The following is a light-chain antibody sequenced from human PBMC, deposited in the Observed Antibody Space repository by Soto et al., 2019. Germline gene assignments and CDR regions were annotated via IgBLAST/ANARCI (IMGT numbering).Light chain of an antibody. CDR1: QGISSY. CDR3: QQLTTYPMYT. Sequence: DIQLTQSPSFLSASVGDRVTITCRASQGISSYVAWYQQKPGKAPELLIYAASTLQSGVPSRFSGSGSVTEFTLTISSLQPEDFATYYCQQLTTYPMYTFGQGTKLE. J-gene: IGKJ2*01. V-gene: IGKV1-9*01. CDR2: AAS.